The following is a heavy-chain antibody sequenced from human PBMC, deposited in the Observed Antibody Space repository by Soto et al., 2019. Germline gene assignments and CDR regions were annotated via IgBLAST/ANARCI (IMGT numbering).Heavy chain of an antibody. V-gene: IGHV3-33*01. CDR3: ATARITMVRGVTHDAFDI. D-gene: IGHD3-10*01. J-gene: IGHJ3*02. CDR1: GFTFSSYG. Sequence: GGSLRLSCAASGFTFSSYGMHWVRQAPGKGLEWVAVIWYDGSNKYYADSVKGRFTISRDNSKNTLYLQMNSLRAEDTAVYYCATARITMVRGVTHDAFDIWGQGTMVTVSS. CDR2: IWYDGSNK.